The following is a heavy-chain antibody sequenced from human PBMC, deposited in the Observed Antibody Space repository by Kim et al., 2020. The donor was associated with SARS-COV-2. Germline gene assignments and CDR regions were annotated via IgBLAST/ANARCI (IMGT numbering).Heavy chain of an antibody. CDR3: ARDLGGYGSGSSIFDY. J-gene: IGHJ4*02. V-gene: IGHV6-1*01. D-gene: IGHD3-10*01. Sequence: SVKSRITSTPDTSKNQFSLQLNSVTPEDTAVYYCARDLGGYGSGSSIFDYWGQGTLVTVSS.